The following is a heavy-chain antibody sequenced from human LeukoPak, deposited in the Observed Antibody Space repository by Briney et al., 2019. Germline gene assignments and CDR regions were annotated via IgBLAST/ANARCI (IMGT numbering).Heavy chain of an antibody. V-gene: IGHV1-46*01. Sequence: ASVKVSCKASGYTFTSYYMHWVRQAPGQGLEWMGIINPSGGSTSYAQKFQGRVTMTRDMSTSTVYMELRSLKSEDTAVYYCARDNSVGDIAWWFDPWGQGTLVTVSS. D-gene: IGHD3-10*01. CDR2: INPSGGST. CDR1: GYTFTSYY. CDR3: ARDNSVGDIAWWFDP. J-gene: IGHJ5*02.